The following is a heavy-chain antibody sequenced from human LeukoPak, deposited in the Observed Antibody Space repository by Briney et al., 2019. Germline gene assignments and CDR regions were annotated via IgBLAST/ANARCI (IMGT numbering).Heavy chain of an antibody. CDR3: ARVSQWLVPY. V-gene: IGHV3-11*05. CDR2: ISSTSSYI. J-gene: IGHJ4*02. Sequence: PGGSLRLSCAASGFTFSDYYMSWIRQAPGKGLEWVSYISSTSSYINYADSVKGRFTISRDNAKNSLFLQMNSLRVEDTAVYYCARVSQWLVPYWGQGTLVTVSS. CDR1: GFTFSDYY. D-gene: IGHD6-19*01.